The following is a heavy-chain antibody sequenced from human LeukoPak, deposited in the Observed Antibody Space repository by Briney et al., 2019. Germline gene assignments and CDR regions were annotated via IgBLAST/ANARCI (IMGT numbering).Heavy chain of an antibody. CDR2: IKQDGSEK. CDR1: GFRLSTYW. Sequence: GGSLRLSCAASGFRLSTYWMSWVRQAPGKGLEWGANIKQDGSEKCYVDSVKGRFTISRDNGKNSLYLQMNSLRAEDTAVYYCARDGKSAALDYWGQGTLVTVSS. V-gene: IGHV3-7*01. CDR3: ARDGKSAALDY. J-gene: IGHJ4*02. D-gene: IGHD6-13*01.